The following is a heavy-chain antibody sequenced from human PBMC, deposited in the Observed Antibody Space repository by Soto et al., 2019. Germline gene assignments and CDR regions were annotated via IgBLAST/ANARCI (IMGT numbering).Heavy chain of an antibody. D-gene: IGHD1-1*01. CDR1: GGSFSGYY. J-gene: IGHJ4*02. Sequence: SETLSLTCAVYGGSFSGYYWSWIRQPPGKGLEWIGEINHSGSTNYNPSLKSRVTISVDTSKNQFSLKLSSVTASDTAIYYCTKGATSPFDSWGQGTRVTVSS. CDR3: TKGATSPFDS. CDR2: INHSGST. V-gene: IGHV4-34*03.